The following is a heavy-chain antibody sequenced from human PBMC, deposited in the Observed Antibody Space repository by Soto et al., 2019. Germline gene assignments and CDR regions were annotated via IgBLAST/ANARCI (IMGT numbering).Heavy chain of an antibody. V-gene: IGHV3-30*18. J-gene: IGHJ3*02. CDR1: KFSFSNYG. Sequence: QLHLVESGGGVVQPGKSLRLSCAASKFSFSNYGMHWVRQAPGKGLEWVAVTTYDGRQTYYADSVKGRFTISRDNSKNMLYLQMNSLRIDDTAVYHCAKDWREGYDTEAYDIWGQGTEVTVSS. CDR2: TTYDGRQT. CDR3: AKDWREGYDTEAYDI. D-gene: IGHD5-12*01.